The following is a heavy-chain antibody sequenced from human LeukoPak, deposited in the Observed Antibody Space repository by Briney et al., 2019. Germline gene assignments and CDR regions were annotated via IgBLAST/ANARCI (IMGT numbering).Heavy chain of an antibody. CDR3: ARSCVWGAPCDYYDSSGTFDY. J-gene: IGHJ4*02. Sequence: SETLSLTCTVSGDSITSHYWSWIRQPPGKGLEWIGYIYNSGSTNYKTNYNPSLKSRVTISADTSKNQFSLKLSSVTAADTAVYYCARSCVWGAPCDYYDSSGTFDYWGQGTLVTVSS. CDR2: IYNSGSTNYKT. V-gene: IGHV4-59*11. CDR1: GDSITSHY. D-gene: IGHD3-22*01.